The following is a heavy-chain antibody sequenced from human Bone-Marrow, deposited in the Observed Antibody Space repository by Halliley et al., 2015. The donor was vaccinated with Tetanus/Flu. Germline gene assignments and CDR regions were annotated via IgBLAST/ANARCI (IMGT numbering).Heavy chain of an antibody. J-gene: IGHJ2*01. CDR1: DGSISTYY. CDR2: IYHSGST. CDR3: ARDRGGLWYFDL. Sequence: TLSLTCTVSDGSISTYYWSWIRQPPGKGLEWIANIYHSGSTMYNPSLKSRVTISVDTPKNQFSLKLTSVTAADTAVYYCARDRGGLWYFDLWGRDTLVTVSS. V-gene: IGHV4-59*01. D-gene: IGHD1-26*01.